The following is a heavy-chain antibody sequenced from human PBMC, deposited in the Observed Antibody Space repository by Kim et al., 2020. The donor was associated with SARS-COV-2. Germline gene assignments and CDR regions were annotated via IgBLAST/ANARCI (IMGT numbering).Heavy chain of an antibody. CDR2: ISWNSGSI. V-gene: IGHV3-9*01. CDR1: GFTFDDYA. CDR3: AKDLGYSSGGIDY. J-gene: IGHJ4*02. Sequence: GGSLRLSCAASGFTFDDYAMHWVRQAPGKGLEWVSGISWNSGSIGYADSVKGRFTISRDNAKNSLYLQMNSLRAEDTALYYCAKDLGYSSGGIDYCGQGT. D-gene: IGHD6-19*01.